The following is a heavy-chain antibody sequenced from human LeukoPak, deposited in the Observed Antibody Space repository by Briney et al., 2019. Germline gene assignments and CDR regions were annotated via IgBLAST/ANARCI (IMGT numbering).Heavy chain of an antibody. Sequence: SSETLSLTCTVSGGSISSYYWSWIRQPAGKGLEWIGRIYTSGSTNYNPSLKSRVTMSVDTSKNQFSLKLSSVTAADTAVYYCARDAALYYYDSSGYRTSDAFDIWGQGTMVTVSS. V-gene: IGHV4-4*07. CDR1: GGSISSYY. J-gene: IGHJ3*02. D-gene: IGHD3-22*01. CDR2: IYTSGST. CDR3: ARDAALYYYDSSGYRTSDAFDI.